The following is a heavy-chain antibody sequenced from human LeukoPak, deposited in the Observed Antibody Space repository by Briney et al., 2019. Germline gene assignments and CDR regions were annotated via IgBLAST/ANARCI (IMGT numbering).Heavy chain of an antibody. CDR1: GFTFSSYW. V-gene: IGHV3-7*03. Sequence: GGPLRLSCAASGFTFSSYWMSWVRQAPGKGLEWVANINQDGSEKYYVDSVKGRFTISRDNAKNSLYLQMNSLRAEDMALYYCAKDGSSSWLGYMDVWGKGTTVTVSS. CDR3: AKDGSSSWLGYMDV. CDR2: INQDGSEK. D-gene: IGHD6-13*01. J-gene: IGHJ6*03.